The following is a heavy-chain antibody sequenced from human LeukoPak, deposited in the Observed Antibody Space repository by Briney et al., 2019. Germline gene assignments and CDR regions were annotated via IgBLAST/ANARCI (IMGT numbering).Heavy chain of an antibody. Sequence: GGSLRLSCAASGFTFSSYAMSWVRQAPGKGLEWVSTISGSGDSTYYADSVKGRFTISRDSSKKTLYLQTSSLRAEDTAVYYCAKTRGYCSGVTCYQDYWGQGTLVTVSS. CDR2: ISGSGDST. D-gene: IGHD2-15*01. CDR3: AKTRGYCSGVTCYQDY. J-gene: IGHJ4*02. V-gene: IGHV3-23*01. CDR1: GFTFSSYA.